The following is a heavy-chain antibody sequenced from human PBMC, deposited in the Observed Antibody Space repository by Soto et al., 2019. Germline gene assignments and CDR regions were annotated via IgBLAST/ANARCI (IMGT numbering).Heavy chain of an antibody. CDR2: FDPEDGET. D-gene: IGHD3-9*01. CDR3: ATLGYYDILTGYWVTPGKYYFDY. Sequence: ASVKVSCKVCGYGLEGVSRHWVRQSPGKGLEWMGGFDPEDGETIYAQKFQGRVTMTEDTSTDTAYMELSSLRSEDTAVYYCATLGYYDILTGYWVTPGKYYFDYWGQGTLVTVSS. CDR1: GYGLEGVS. V-gene: IGHV1-24*01. J-gene: IGHJ4*02.